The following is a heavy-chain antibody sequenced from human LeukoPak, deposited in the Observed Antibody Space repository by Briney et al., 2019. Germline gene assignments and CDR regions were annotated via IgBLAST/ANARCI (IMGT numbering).Heavy chain of an antibody. D-gene: IGHD3-3*01. J-gene: IGHJ6*03. Sequence: GGSLRLSCAASGFIFSSYGMHWVRQAPGKGLEWVAFIRYDGSNTYYADSVKGRFTISRDSSKNALYLQMNSLRGEDTAVYYCAKAYTIFGVVIFQYHYMDVWGKGTTVTVSS. CDR3: AKAYTIFGVVIFQYHYMDV. CDR2: IRYDGSNT. CDR1: GFIFSSYG. V-gene: IGHV3-30*02.